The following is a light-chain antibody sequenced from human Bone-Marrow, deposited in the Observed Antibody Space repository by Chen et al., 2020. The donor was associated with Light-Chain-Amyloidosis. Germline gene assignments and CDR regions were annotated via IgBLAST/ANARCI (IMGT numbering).Light chain of an antibody. CDR2: GSS. J-gene: IGKJ4*01. V-gene: IGKV3-20*01. CDR3: QQYGTSPLT. Sequence: EIVLTQSQGTLSLSPGEGANLSCRASQTNSSNYLTWYQQKFGQAPRLLIDGSSSKATCIPDRFTGSGSGTDFTLTINRLEPEAFAMYYCQQYGTSPLTFGGGTKVEIK. CDR1: QTNSSNY.